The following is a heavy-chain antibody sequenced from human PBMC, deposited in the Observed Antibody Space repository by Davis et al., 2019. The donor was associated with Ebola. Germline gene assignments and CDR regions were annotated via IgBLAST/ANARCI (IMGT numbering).Heavy chain of an antibody. CDR3: ARRPHRYSPVDY. CDR1: GYTFTSYW. V-gene: IGHV5-51*01. CDR2: SYPGDSET. D-gene: IGHD2-21*01. J-gene: IGHJ4*02. Sequence: GGSLRLSCKGSGYTFTSYWIAWVRQVPGKGLEWMGSSYPGDSETSYSPSLQGQVIISVDKSINTAYLQWSSLKAPHTAMYYCARRPHRYSPVDYWGQGTPVTVTS.